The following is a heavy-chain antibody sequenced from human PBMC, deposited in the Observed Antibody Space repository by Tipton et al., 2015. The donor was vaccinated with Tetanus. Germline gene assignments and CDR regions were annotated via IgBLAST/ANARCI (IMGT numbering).Heavy chain of an antibody. V-gene: IGHV3-7*04. J-gene: IGHJ4*02. CDR3: ARAAYSSTPDH. D-gene: IGHD6-13*01. CDR2: INPDGSQT. CDR1: GFTFSNYW. Sequence: GSLRLSCAASGFTFSNYWMNWIRQPPGRGLETVATINPDGSQTHYVDSVKGRFTISRDSAKNSLYLQMNSLGDEDTAVYYCARAAYSSTPDHWGQGTLVTVSS.